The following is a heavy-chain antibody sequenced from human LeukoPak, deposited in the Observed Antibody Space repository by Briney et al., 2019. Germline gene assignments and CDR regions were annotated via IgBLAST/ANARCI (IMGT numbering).Heavy chain of an antibody. CDR2: INHSGST. V-gene: IGHV4-34*01. J-gene: IGHJ6*02. Sequence: RSETLSLTCGVYGGSFSGYYWSWIRQPPGKGLEWIGEINHSGSTNYNPSLKSRVTISVDTSKNQFSLKLSSVTAADTAVYYCARVYSTTPDYYYYGMDVWGQGTTVTVSS. CDR3: ARVYSTTPDYYYYGMDV. D-gene: IGHD6-13*01. CDR1: GGSFSGYY.